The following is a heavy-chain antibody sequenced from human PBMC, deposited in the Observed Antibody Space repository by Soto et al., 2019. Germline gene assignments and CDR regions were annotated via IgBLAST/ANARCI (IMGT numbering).Heavy chain of an antibody. D-gene: IGHD6-19*01. CDR1: GGSFSGYY. J-gene: IGHJ4*02. Sequence: QVQLQQWGAGLLKPSETLSLTCAVYGGSFSGYYWNWIRQPPGKGLEWIGEINHSGSTNYNPSLKSRVTISVDTSKNQFSLKMSAVTAADTAVYYCARGYGSNFDFWGQGTLVNVSS. CDR3: ARGYGSNFDF. CDR2: INHSGST. V-gene: IGHV4-34*01.